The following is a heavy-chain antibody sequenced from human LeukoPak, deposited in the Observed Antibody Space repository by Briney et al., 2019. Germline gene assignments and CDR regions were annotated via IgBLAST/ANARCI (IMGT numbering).Heavy chain of an antibody. CDR3: ARERSAAGIWRPLYNWFDP. CDR1: GGSFSGYY. CDR2: INHSGST. Sequence: PSETLSLTCAVYGGSFSGYYWSWIHQPPGKGLEWIGEINHSGSTNYNPSLKSRVTISVDTSKNQFSLKLSSVTAADTAVYYCARERSAAGIWRPLYNWFDPWGQGTLVTVSS. V-gene: IGHV4-34*01. D-gene: IGHD6-13*01. J-gene: IGHJ5*02.